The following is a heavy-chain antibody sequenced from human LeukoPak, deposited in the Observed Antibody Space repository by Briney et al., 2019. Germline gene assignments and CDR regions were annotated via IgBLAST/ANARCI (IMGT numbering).Heavy chain of an antibody. CDR1: GFTFSSYG. J-gene: IGHJ4*02. D-gene: IGHD2-2*02. V-gene: IGHV3-30*02. CDR3: ANGEVIGYCSSTSCYTPHFDY. CDR2: IRYDGSNK. Sequence: TGGSLRLSCAASGFTFSSYGMHWVRQAPGKGLEWVAFIRYDGSNKYYADSVKGRFTISRDNSKNTLYLQMNSLRAEDTAVYYCANGEVIGYCSSTSCYTPHFDYWGQGTLVTVSS.